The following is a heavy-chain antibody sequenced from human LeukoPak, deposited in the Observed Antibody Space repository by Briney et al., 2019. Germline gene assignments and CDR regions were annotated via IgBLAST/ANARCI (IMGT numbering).Heavy chain of an antibody. Sequence: SETLSLTCTVSGGSISSYYWSWIRQPPGKGLECIGYVYYSGSTNYNPSLKSRVTISVDTSKNQFSLKLSSVTAADTAVYYCAREAGIAAAGYNWFDPWGQGTLVTVSS. V-gene: IGHV4-59*01. D-gene: IGHD6-13*01. CDR3: AREAGIAAAGYNWFDP. CDR1: GGSISSYY. J-gene: IGHJ5*02. CDR2: VYYSGST.